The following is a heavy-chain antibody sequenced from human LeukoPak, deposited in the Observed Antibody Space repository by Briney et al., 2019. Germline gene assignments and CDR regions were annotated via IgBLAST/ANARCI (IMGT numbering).Heavy chain of an antibody. V-gene: IGHV3-21*01. CDR3: ARGPPMYYDFWSGYPMGRFDP. J-gene: IGHJ5*02. CDR2: ISSSSSYI. CDR1: GFTFSSYS. Sequence: GGSLRLSCAASGFTFSSYSMNWVRQAPGKGLEWVSSISSSSSYIYYADSVKGRFTISRDNAKNSLYLQMNSLRAEDTAVYYCARGPPMYYDFWSGYPMGRFDPWGQGTLVTVSS. D-gene: IGHD3-3*01.